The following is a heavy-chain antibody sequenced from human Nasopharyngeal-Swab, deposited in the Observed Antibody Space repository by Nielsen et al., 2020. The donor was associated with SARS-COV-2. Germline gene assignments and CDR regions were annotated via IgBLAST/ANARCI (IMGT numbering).Heavy chain of an antibody. J-gene: IGHJ4*02. D-gene: IGHD2-2*01. CDR3: ARAGGIVVVPAATQLRRFDY. CDR2: INHSGST. V-gene: IGHV4-34*01. Sequence: WIRQPPGKGLEWIGEINHSGSTNYNPSLKSRVTISVDTSKNQFSLKLSSVTAADTAVYYCARAGGIVVVPAATQLRRFDYWGQGTPVTVSS.